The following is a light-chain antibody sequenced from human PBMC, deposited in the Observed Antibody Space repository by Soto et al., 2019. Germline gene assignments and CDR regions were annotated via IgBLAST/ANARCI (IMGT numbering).Light chain of an antibody. CDR2: GAS. Sequence: EIVMTQSPATLSVSPGERATLSCRASQSVGSTLAWYQQRPGQSPRLLIYGASTRATGIPARFSASGSGTDFTLTISDVQPEDFAVYYCQQYRSWPRTFGQGTKVDIK. V-gene: IGKV3-15*01. J-gene: IGKJ1*01. CDR3: QQYRSWPRT. CDR1: QSVGST.